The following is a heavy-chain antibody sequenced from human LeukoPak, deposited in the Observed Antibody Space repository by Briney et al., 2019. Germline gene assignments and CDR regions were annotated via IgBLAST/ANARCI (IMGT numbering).Heavy chain of an antibody. D-gene: IGHD4-11*01. Sequence: HGESLKISCKGSGSSFTSYWIGWVSHMPGKGLEWLEIIYPGVSDTTYSPSFQDQGTISADKSISTAYLQWSSLKASDTAMYYCARLASNADYYYMDVWGKGTTVTVSS. J-gene: IGHJ6*03. V-gene: IGHV5-51*01. CDR3: ARLASNADYYYMDV. CDR2: IYPGVSDT. CDR1: GSSFTSYW.